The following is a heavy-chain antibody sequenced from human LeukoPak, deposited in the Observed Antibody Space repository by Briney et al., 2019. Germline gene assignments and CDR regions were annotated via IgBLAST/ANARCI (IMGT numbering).Heavy chain of an antibody. CDR3: ARHYYGSGTYYHFDS. Sequence: ASVKVSCKTSGYTFASYGVSWVRQAPGQGLEWMAWTSPYNGNTNYAQKLQGRVTLTTDTSTSTAYMELRSLRSDDTAVYYCARHYYGSGTYYHFDSWGQGTLVTVSS. J-gene: IGHJ4*02. D-gene: IGHD3-10*01. V-gene: IGHV1-18*01. CDR1: GYTFASYG. CDR2: TSPYNGNT.